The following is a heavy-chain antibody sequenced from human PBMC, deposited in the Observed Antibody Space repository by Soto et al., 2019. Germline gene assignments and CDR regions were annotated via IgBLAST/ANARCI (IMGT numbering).Heavy chain of an antibody. CDR3: ARATSVDAY. Sequence: EVKLVESGGDLGQPGGSLRLSCAASGFAFSGYWMSWVRQAPGKGLEGVANIKQDGSEKYYVDSVKGRFTISRDNAKNSLYLQMNSLSVEDTAVYYCARATSVDAYWGQGTLVTVSS. V-gene: IGHV3-7*01. CDR2: IKQDGSEK. J-gene: IGHJ4*02. CDR1: GFAFSGYW. D-gene: IGHD5-12*01.